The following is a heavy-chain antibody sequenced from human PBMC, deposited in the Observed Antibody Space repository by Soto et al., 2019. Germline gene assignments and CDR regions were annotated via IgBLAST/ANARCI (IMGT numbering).Heavy chain of an antibody. CDR2: IDYSGTA. Sequence: PSETLSLTCTVSYGSISVSNVFWGWVRQPPGKGLEWIGNIDYSGTAYFNPSLGTRVTFPVDTSKNQFSLTLYSVTAADSAIYYCARHLYTNANGNLFVDFWGQGTPVTVSS. V-gene: IGHV4-39*01. J-gene: IGHJ4*02. CDR3: ARHLYTNANGNLFVDF. D-gene: IGHD2-8*01. CDR1: YGSISVSNVF.